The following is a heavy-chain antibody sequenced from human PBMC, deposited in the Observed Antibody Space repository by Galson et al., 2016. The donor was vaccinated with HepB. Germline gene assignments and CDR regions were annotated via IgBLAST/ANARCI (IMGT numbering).Heavy chain of an antibody. J-gene: IGHJ6*02. CDR1: GDSFGDYA. CDR2: ITSKPYGGTT. Sequence: SLRLSCAASGDSFGDYAVRWFRQAPGKGLEWVSFITSKPYGGTTGYAASVKGRFTVSRDESKSIAYLQMSSLKIEDTAVYYCSRGWVEGMPDDFYAVDVWGQGTTVTVSS. V-gene: IGHV3-49*03. CDR3: SRGWVEGMPDDFYAVDV. D-gene: IGHD2-2*01.